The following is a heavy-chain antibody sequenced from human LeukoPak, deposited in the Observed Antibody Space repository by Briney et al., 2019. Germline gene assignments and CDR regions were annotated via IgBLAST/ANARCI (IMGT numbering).Heavy chain of an antibody. CDR2: IYYSGST. Sequence: SETLSLTCTVSGGSISSSSYYWGWIRQPPGKGLQWIGYIYYSGSTNYNPSLKSRVTISVDTSKNQFSLKLSSVTAADTAVYYCARSQYDSSGYYYDAFDIWGQGTMVTVSS. J-gene: IGHJ3*02. V-gene: IGHV4-61*05. CDR3: ARSQYDSSGYYYDAFDI. D-gene: IGHD3-22*01. CDR1: GGSISSSSYY.